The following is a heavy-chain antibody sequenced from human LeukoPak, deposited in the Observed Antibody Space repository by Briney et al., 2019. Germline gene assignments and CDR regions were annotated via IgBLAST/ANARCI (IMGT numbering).Heavy chain of an antibody. Sequence: PGGSLRLSCAASGFTFSSYAMSWVRQAPGKWLEWVSTISGSGGSTYYADSVKGRFTISRDNSKNTLYLQMNSLRAEDTAVYYCAKRPVEMATVYFDYWGQGTLVTVSS. V-gene: IGHV3-23*01. CDR2: ISGSGGST. CDR1: GFTFSSYA. CDR3: AKRPVEMATVYFDY. J-gene: IGHJ4*02. D-gene: IGHD5-24*01.